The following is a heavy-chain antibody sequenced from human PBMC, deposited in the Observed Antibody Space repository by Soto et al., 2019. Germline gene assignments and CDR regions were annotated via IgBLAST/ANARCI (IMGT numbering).Heavy chain of an antibody. V-gene: IGHV3-23*01. CDR2: IGGRGNSA. J-gene: IGHJ3*01. Sequence: GGSLRLSCAASGFIFTNYAMNWVRQAPGKGLEWVSVIGGRGNSAYYADSVRGRFTISRDNSKNTLSLQMSSLTADDTAIYYCVREGRGSFDFWGRGTMVTVSS. CDR1: GFIFTNYA. CDR3: VREGRGSFDF. D-gene: IGHD5-12*01.